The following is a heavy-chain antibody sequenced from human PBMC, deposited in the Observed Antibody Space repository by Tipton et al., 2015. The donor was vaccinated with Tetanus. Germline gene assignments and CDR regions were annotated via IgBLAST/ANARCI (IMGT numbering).Heavy chain of an antibody. Sequence: LRLSCTVSGGSISSFYWYWIRQPPGKGLEWIAYIYQNGDANYNPSLQSRVTISVDTSKNQFSLQLAFVTAADTAIYYCARERIEAFYYHGLDVWGPGTTVTASS. V-gene: IGHV4-59*01. J-gene: IGHJ6*02. D-gene: IGHD2-21*01. CDR2: IYQNGDA. CDR1: GGSISSFY. CDR3: ARERIEAFYYHGLDV.